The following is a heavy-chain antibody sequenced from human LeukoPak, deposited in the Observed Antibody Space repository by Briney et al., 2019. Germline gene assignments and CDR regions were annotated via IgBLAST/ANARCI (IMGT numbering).Heavy chain of an antibody. D-gene: IGHD6-25*01. CDR3: TGGTAYSGYGGY. Sequence: GGSLRLSCAASGFTFSSYSMNWVRQAPGKGLEWVSVIHTGGNTDYADSVKGRFTVSRDNSQNTIYLHMNSLRAEDTAVYYCTGGTAYSGYGGYWGQGTLVTVSS. CDR2: IHTGGNT. CDR1: GFTFSSYS. J-gene: IGHJ4*02. V-gene: IGHV3-53*01.